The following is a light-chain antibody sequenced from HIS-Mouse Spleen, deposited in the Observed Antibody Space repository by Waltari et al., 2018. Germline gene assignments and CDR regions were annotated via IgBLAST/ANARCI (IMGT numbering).Light chain of an antibody. CDR2: EVS. J-gene: IGLJ2*01. CDR3: SSYTSSSTLVV. V-gene: IGLV2-14*01. CDR1: SSDVGGYNY. Sequence: QSALTQPASVSGSPGQSITIYCTGTSSDVGGYNYVPWYQQHPGKAPKLMIYEVSNRPSGVSNRFSGSKSGNTASLTISGLQAEDEADYYCSSYTSSSTLVVFGGGTKLTVL.